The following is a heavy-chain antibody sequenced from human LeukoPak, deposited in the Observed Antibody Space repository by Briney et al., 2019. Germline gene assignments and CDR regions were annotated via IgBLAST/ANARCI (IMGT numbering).Heavy chain of an antibody. CDR2: ISGSGYNT. J-gene: IGHJ4*02. CDR1: GFTFSSYA. CDR3: ARSRSAGY. Sequence: PGGSLRLSCAASGFTFSSYAMSWVRQAPGKGLEWVSTISGSGYNTYYADSVKGRFTISRDNSKNSLYLQMDSLRAEDTAVYYCARSRSAGYWGQGTLVTVSS. V-gene: IGHV3-23*01.